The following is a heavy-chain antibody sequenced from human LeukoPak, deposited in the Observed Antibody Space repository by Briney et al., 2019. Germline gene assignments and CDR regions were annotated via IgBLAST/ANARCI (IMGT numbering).Heavy chain of an antibody. CDR1: GGSISSSSYY. D-gene: IGHD3-22*01. CDR2: IYYSGST. Sequence: PSETLSLTCTVSGGSISSSSYYWGWIRQPPGKGLEWIGSIYYSGSTYYNPSLKSRVTISVDTSKNQFSLKLSSVTAADTAVYYCARALPDSSGYLYYFDYWGQGTLVTVSS. V-gene: IGHV4-39*07. J-gene: IGHJ4*02. CDR3: ARALPDSSGYLYYFDY.